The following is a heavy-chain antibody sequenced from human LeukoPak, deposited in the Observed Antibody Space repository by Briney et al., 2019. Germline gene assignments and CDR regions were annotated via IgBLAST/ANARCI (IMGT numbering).Heavy chain of an antibody. CDR1: GGSFSGYY. CDR2: IYHSGST. CDR3: ARFYDSSGYYFAN. V-gene: IGHV4-30-2*01. J-gene: IGHJ4*02. D-gene: IGHD3-22*01. Sequence: TLSLTCAVYGGSFSGYYWSWIRQPPGKGLEWIGYIYHSGSTYYNPSLKSRVTISVDRSKNQFSLKLSSVTAADTAVYYCARFYDSSGYYFANWGQGTLVTVSS.